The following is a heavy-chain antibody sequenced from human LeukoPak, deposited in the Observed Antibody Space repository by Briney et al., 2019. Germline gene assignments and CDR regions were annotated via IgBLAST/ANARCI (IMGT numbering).Heavy chain of an antibody. CDR2: ISSSSSYI. J-gene: IGHJ4*02. Sequence: GGSLRLSCAASGFTLSSYSMNWVRQAPGKGLEWVLSISSSSSYIYYADSVKGRFTISRDNAKNSLYLQMNSLRAEDTAVYYCAKGGKWDVTPFDYWGQGTLVTVSS. V-gene: IGHV3-21*04. CDR3: AKGGKWDVTPFDY. CDR1: GFTLSSYS. D-gene: IGHD1-26*01.